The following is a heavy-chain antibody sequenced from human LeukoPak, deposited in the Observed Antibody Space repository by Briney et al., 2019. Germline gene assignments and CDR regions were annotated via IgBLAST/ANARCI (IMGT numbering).Heavy chain of an antibody. Sequence: GGSLRLSCAASGFTFSSYAMSWVRQAPGKGLEWVSAISGSGGSTYYADSVNGRFTISRDNSKNTLYLQMNSLRAEDTAVYYCAKGDHIVVVIAIPDYWGQGTLVTVSS. J-gene: IGHJ4*02. CDR1: GFTFSSYA. CDR2: ISGSGGST. CDR3: AKGDHIVVVIAIPDY. D-gene: IGHD2-21*01. V-gene: IGHV3-23*01.